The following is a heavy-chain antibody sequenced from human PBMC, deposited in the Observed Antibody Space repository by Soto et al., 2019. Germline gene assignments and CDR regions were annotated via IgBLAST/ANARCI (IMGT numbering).Heavy chain of an antibody. CDR3: TRPRTGDRAFDI. CDR2: IRSKANSYAT. V-gene: IGHV3-73*01. J-gene: IGHJ3*02. D-gene: IGHD7-27*01. Sequence: GESLKISCAASGFTFSGSAMHWVRQASGKGLEWVGRIRSKANSYATAYAASVKGRFTISRDDSKNTAYLQMNSLKTEDTAVYYCTRPRTGDRAFDIWGQGTMVTVSS. CDR1: GFTFSGSA.